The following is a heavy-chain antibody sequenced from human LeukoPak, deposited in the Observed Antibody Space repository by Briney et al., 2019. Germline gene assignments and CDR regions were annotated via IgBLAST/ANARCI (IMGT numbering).Heavy chain of an antibody. Sequence: GGSLRLSCAASRFTFSSYGMHWVRQAPGKGLEWVAFIPYDGNNKYYADSVKGRFTVSRDNSKNTLYLQMNSLRAEDTAVYYCVKDGDDSGSYLVYWGQGTLVTVSS. J-gene: IGHJ4*02. V-gene: IGHV3-30*02. D-gene: IGHD1-26*01. CDR1: RFTFSSYG. CDR2: IPYDGNNK. CDR3: VKDGDDSGSYLVY.